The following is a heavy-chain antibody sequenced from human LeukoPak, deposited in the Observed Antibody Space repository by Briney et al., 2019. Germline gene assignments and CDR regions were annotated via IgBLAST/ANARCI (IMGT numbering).Heavy chain of an antibody. D-gene: IGHD1-14*01. J-gene: IGHJ4*02. CDR1: GFTLNNYA. CDR2: ISSSSDAT. V-gene: IGHV3-23*01. CDR3: ARGTTDLDY. Sequence: GGSLRLSCAASGFTLNNYAMNWVRQAPGKGLEWVSLISSSSDATYYADSVQGRFTISRDNSRNTLYLHIDSLRVEDTATYYCARGTTDLDYWGQGTRVIVSS.